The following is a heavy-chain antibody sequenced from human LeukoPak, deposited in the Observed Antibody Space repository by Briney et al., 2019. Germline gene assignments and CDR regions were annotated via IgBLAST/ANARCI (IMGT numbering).Heavy chain of an antibody. V-gene: IGHV1-18*01. Sequence: ASVKVSCKASGYTFTSYDISWVRQAPGQGLEWMGWISAYNGNTNYAQKLQGRVTMTTDTSTSTAYMELRSLRSDDTAVYYCARDQYFDRLPRTHYGMDVWGQGTTVTVSS. D-gene: IGHD3-9*01. CDR2: ISAYNGNT. CDR3: ARDQYFDRLPRTHYGMDV. J-gene: IGHJ6*02. CDR1: GYTFTSYD.